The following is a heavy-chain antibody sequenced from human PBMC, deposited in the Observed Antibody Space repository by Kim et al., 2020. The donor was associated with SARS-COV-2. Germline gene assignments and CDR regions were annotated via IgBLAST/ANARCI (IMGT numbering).Heavy chain of an antibody. V-gene: IGHV4-34*01. Sequence: SETLSLTCAVYGGSFSGYYWSWIRQPPGKGLEWIGEINHSGSTNYNPSLKSRVTISVDTSKNQFSLKLSSVTAADTAVYYCALDSYDYVWGSYRGEGYWGQGTLVTVSS. D-gene: IGHD3-16*02. CDR3: ALDSYDYVWGSYRGEGY. CDR2: INHSGST. CDR1: GGSFSGYY. J-gene: IGHJ4*02.